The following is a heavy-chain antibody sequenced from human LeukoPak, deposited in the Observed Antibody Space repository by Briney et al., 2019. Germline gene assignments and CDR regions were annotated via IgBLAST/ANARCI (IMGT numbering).Heavy chain of an antibody. D-gene: IGHD3-22*01. CDR2: ISGSGGST. CDR1: GFTFSSYA. V-gene: IGHV3-23*01. J-gene: IGHJ3*02. Sequence: GGSLRLSCAASGFTFSSYAMSWVRQAPGKGLEWVSAISGSGGSTYYADSVKGRFTISRDNAKNSLYLQMNSLRAEDTAVYYCARDWYYYDSSGYYRDGAFDIWGQGTMVTVSS. CDR3: ARDWYYYDSSGYYRDGAFDI.